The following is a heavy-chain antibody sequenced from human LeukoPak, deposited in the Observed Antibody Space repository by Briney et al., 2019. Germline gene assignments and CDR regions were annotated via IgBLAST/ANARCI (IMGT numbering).Heavy chain of an antibody. J-gene: IGHJ6*02. D-gene: IGHD2/OR15-2a*01. CDR2: ISTDGSST. V-gene: IGHV3-74*01. CDR1: GFTFSIYW. Sequence: PGGSLRLSCAASGFTFSIYWMHWLRQAPGKGLVWVSRISTDGSSTSYADSVKGRFTISRDNGKNTLYLQMNSLRAEDTAVYYCASYLTSIPSGMDVWGQGTTVTVSS. CDR3: ASYLTSIPSGMDV.